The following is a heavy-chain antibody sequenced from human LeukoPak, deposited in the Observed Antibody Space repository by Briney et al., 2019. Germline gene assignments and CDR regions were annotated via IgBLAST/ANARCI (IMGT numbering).Heavy chain of an antibody. V-gene: IGHV5-51*01. CDR2: IYPDDSDT. CDR3: AIGRGGQQLGDS. Sequence: RSGGSLKISCKHSEYGFPNYCIGWVRQMPGKGLEWMGIIYPDDSDTRYSPSFQGQVTISADRSINTAYLQWSSLQAADTAMYYCAIGRGGQQLGDSWGQGTLVIVSS. CDR1: EYGFPNYC. D-gene: IGHD6-13*01. J-gene: IGHJ5*01.